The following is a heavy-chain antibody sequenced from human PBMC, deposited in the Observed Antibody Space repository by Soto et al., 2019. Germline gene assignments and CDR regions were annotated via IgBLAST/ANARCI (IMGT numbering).Heavy chain of an antibody. D-gene: IGHD3-3*01. CDR1: GYTFTSYG. J-gene: IGHJ6*01. CDR3: ARGAYDFWSSDYGMDV. CDR2: ISAYNGNT. Sequence: VASVKVSCKASGYTFTSYGISWVRQAPGQGLEWMGWISAYNGNTNYAQKLQGRVTMTTDTSTSTAYMELRSLRSDDTAVYYCARGAYDFWSSDYGMDVWGQGTTVTDS. V-gene: IGHV1-18*01.